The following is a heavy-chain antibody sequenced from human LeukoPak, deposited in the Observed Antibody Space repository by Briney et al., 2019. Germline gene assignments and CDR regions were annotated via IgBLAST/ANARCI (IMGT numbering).Heavy chain of an antibody. CDR3: ARARDTAMVPTAPDY. V-gene: IGHV4-34*01. Sequence: SETLSLTCAVYGGSFSGYYWSWIRQPPGKGLEWIGEINHSGSTNYNPSLKSRVTISVDTSKNQFSLKLSSVTAADTAVYCCARARDTAMVPTAPDYWGQGTLVTVSS. CDR2: INHSGST. CDR1: GGSFSGYY. D-gene: IGHD5-18*01. J-gene: IGHJ4*02.